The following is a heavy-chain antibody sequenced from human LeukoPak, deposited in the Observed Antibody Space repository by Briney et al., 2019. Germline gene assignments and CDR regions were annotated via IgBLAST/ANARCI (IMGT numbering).Heavy chain of an antibody. V-gene: IGHV3-30*03. D-gene: IGHD5-24*01. CDR2: ISYDGSNK. CDR1: GFTFSSYG. J-gene: IGHJ4*02. CDR3: APEGDGYILFDY. Sequence: PGRSLRLSCAAPGFTFSSYGMHWVRQAPGKGLEWVAVISYDGSNKYYADSVKGRFTISRDNSKNTLYLQMNSVRVEDTAVYYCAPEGDGYILFDYWGQGTLVTVSS.